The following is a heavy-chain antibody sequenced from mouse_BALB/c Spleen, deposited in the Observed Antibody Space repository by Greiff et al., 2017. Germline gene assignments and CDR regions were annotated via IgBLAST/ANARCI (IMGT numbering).Heavy chain of an antibody. CDR2: IYPGDGDT. Sequence: QVQLKESGAELVRPGSSVKISCKASGYAFSSYWMNWVKQRPGQGLEWIGQIYPGDGDTNYNGKFKGKATLTADKSSSTAYMQLSSLTSEDSAVYFCAGSSYFDYWGQGTTLTVSS. J-gene: IGHJ2*01. V-gene: IGHV1-80*01. CDR3: AGSSYFDY. CDR1: GYAFSSYW.